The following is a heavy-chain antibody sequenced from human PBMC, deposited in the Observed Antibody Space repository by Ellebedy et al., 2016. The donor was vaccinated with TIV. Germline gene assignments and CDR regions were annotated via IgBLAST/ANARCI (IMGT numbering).Heavy chain of an antibody. CDR1: GCSFTSYW. CDR2: IYPGDSDT. Sequence: GGSLRLSCKGSGCSFTSYWIGWVRQMPGKGLEWMGIIYPGDSDTRYSPSFQGQVTISADKSISTAYLQWSSLKASDTAMYYCASGSSWYRIHFDYWGQGTLVTVSS. D-gene: IGHD6-13*01. V-gene: IGHV5-51*01. J-gene: IGHJ4*02. CDR3: ASGSSWYRIHFDY.